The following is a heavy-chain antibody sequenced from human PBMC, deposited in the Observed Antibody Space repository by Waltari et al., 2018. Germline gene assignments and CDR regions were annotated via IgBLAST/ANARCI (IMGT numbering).Heavy chain of an antibody. J-gene: IGHJ4*02. Sequence: QVQLQESGPGLLKPSQTLSLSLNVSGYSISTGGFYWGWVRQYPEKGLEWLAYMYYDGSTYYNPSLKSRLHISIDASNNQFSLQLRDVSAADTAIYFCARAQSGGYCFDFWGQGTLVTVSS. D-gene: IGHD2-21*01. CDR3: ARAQSGGYCFDF. CDR2: MYYDGST. CDR1: GYSISTGGFY. V-gene: IGHV4-31*03.